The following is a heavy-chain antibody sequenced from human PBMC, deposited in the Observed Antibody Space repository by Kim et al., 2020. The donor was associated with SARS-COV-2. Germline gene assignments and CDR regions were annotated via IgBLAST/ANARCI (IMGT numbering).Heavy chain of an antibody. V-gene: IGHV6-1*01. J-gene: IGHJ4*02. D-gene: IGHD6-6*01. Sequence: AVSVKSRITINPDTSTNRFSLQLNSVTPEDTAVYYCARAGGIAARRYFDYWGQGTLVTVSS. CDR3: ARAGGIAARRYFDY.